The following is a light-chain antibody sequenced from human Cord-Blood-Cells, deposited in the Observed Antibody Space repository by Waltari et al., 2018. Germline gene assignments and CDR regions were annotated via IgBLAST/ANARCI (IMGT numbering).Light chain of an antibody. CDR2: KAS. CDR3: QQYNSYSQT. V-gene: IGKV1-5*03. CDR1: QSISSW. Sequence: DIQMTQSPSTLSASVGDRVTITGRASQSISSWFAWYQQKPGKAPKLLIYKASSLESGVPSRFSGSGSGTEFTLTISSLQPDDFATYYCQQYNSYSQTFGQGTKVEIK. J-gene: IGKJ1*01.